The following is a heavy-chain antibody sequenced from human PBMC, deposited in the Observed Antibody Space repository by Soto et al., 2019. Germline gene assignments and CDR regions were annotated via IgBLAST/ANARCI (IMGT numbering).Heavy chain of an antibody. CDR2: IKSKTDGGTT. CDR1: GFTFSNAW. V-gene: IGHV3-15*07. J-gene: IGHJ5*02. CDR3: TTDSVLRYFSWFDP. Sequence: GGSLRLSCAASGFTFSNAWMNWVRQAPGKGLEWVGRIKSKTDGGTTDYAAPVKGRFTISRDDSKNTLYLQMNSLKTEDTAVYYCTTDSVLRYFSWFDPWGQGTLVTVSS. D-gene: IGHD3-9*01.